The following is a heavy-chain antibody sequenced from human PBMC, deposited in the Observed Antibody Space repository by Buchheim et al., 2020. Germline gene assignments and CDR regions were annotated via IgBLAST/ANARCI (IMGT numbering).Heavy chain of an antibody. J-gene: IGHJ5*02. CDR2: ISGSGGST. CDR1: GFTFSSYA. V-gene: IGHV3-23*01. Sequence: EVQLLESGGGLVQPGGSLRLSCAASGFTFSSYAMSWVRQAPGKGLEWVSAISGSGGSTYYADSVKGRFTISRDNSKNTLYLQMNSLRAEDTAVYYCAKQLLGSVGDPPHGYWNDIFDWFDPWGQGTL. D-gene: IGHD1-1*01. CDR3: AKQLLGSVGDPPHGYWNDIFDWFDP.